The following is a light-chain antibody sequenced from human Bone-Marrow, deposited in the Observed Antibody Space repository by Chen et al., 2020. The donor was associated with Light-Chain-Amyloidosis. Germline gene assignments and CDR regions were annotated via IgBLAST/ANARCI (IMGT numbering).Light chain of an antibody. J-gene: IGKJ1*01. CDR1: RRVSSNH. CDR2: DAS. CDR3: HQYSSSLPWT. Sequence: EVVLTQSPVTLSLSPGEGATLSCRASRRVSSNHLAWYQHKPGQAPRLLIHDASPRATGIPDRFSGSGSRTDFNLSISRVEPEDLAVYYCHQYSSSLPWTFGQGTEVEIK. V-gene: IGKV3-20*01.